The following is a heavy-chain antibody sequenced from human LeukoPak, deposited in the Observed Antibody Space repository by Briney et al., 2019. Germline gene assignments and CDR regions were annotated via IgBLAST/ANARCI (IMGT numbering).Heavy chain of an antibody. J-gene: IGHJ6*03. CDR1: GYTFTGYY. D-gene: IGHD3/OR15-3a*01. V-gene: IGHV1-69*13. CDR3: ATPLTSSIMVFGAYYYMDV. Sequence: ASVKACCKASGYTFTGYYMHWVRQAPGQGLEWMGGIIPIFGTANYAQKFQGRVTITADESTSTGYMELNSLRSEDTAVCSYATPLTSSIMVFGAYYYMDVWGKGTTVTVSS. CDR2: IIPIFGTA.